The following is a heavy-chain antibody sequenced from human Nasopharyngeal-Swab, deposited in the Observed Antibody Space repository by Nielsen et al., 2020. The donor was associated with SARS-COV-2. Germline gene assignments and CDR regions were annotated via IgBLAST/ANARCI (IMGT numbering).Heavy chain of an antibody. V-gene: IGHV1-8*02. J-gene: IGHJ4*02. CDR2: MNPNSGNT. Sequence: ASVKVSCKASGYTFTGYYMHWVRQATGQGLEWMGWMNPNSGNTGYAQKFQGRVTMTRNTSISTAYMELSSLRSEDTAVYYCAAGFGGVICDYWGQGTLVTVSS. CDR1: GYTFTGYY. CDR3: AAGFGGVICDY. D-gene: IGHD3-16*02.